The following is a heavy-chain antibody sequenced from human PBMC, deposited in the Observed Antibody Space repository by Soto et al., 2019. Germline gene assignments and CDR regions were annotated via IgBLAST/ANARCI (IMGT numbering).Heavy chain of an antibody. Sequence: SETLSLTCAVHGGSFSGYYWSWIRQPPGRGLEWIGEINHSGSTNYNPSLKSRVTISVDTSKNQFSLKRSSVTAADTAVYYYARGRYNWNYWGQGTLVTVSS. V-gene: IGHV4-34*01. J-gene: IGHJ4*02. CDR2: INHSGST. CDR1: GGSFSGYY. CDR3: ARGRYNWNY. D-gene: IGHD1-20*01.